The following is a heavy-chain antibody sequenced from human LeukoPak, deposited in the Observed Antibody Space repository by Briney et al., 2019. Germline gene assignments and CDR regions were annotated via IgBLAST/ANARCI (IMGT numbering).Heavy chain of an antibody. CDR3: AKDRAQVWFGESPFPFDY. CDR1: GFTFKIYG. Sequence: GGSLRLSCTTSGFTFKIYGMTWVRQTPGKGLEWVSSISVSGGTTYYADSVKGRFTISRDNSKNTLYLQMNSLRAEDTAVYYCAKDRAQVWFGESPFPFDYWGQGTLVTVSS. D-gene: IGHD3-10*01. J-gene: IGHJ4*02. V-gene: IGHV3-23*01. CDR2: ISVSGGTT.